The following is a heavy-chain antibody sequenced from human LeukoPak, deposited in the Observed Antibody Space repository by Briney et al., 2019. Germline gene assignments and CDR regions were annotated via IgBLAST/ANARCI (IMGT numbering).Heavy chain of an antibody. J-gene: IGHJ4*02. CDR2: INPNSGGT. D-gene: IGHD3-22*01. CDR3: ASTSSTPSIDSSGYYY. Sequence: GASVKVSCKAPGYTFTGYYMHWVRQAPGQGLEWMGRINPNSGGTNYAQKFQGRVTMTRDTSISTAYMELSRLRSDDTAVYYCASTSSTPSIDSSGYYYWGQGTLVTVSS. CDR1: GYTFTGYY. V-gene: IGHV1-2*06.